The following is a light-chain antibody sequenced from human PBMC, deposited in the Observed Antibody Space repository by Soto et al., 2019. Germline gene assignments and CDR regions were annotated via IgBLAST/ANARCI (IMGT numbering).Light chain of an antibody. J-gene: IGKJ5*01. Sequence: DIQMTPSPSSVSASVGDRVTITCRASQDISSWLAWYQQKPGKAPNLLIYAASSLQSGVPSRFSGSGSGTDFTRTINNLQPEDFATYYCQQAHTFPPTFGQGTRLEI. CDR2: AAS. CDR1: QDISSW. CDR3: QQAHTFPPT. V-gene: IGKV1D-12*01.